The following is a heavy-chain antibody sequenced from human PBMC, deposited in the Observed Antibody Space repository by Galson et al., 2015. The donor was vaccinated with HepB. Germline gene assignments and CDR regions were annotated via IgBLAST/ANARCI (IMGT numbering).Heavy chain of an antibody. CDR3: ARTSCGFGPSP. J-gene: IGHJ1*01. V-gene: IGHV3-30*04. Sequence: SLRLSCAASGFTFSSYAMHWVRQAPGKGLEWVAVISYDGSNKYYADSVKGRFTISRDNSKNTLYLQMNSLRAEDTAVYYCARTSCGFGPSPRGQGTLVTVSS. CDR2: ISYDGSNK. D-gene: IGHD3/OR15-3a*01. CDR1: GFTFSSYA.